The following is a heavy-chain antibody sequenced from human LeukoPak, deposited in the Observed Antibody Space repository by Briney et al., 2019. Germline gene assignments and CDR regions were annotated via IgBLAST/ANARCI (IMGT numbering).Heavy chain of an antibody. CDR1: GFTFDDYA. CDR3: AKVGILTGYWTFDY. Sequence: GGSLRLSCAASGFTFDDYAMHWVRQAPGKGLEWVSLISGDGGSTYYADSVKGRFTISRDNGKNSLYLQMNSLRTEDTALYYCAKVGILTGYWTFDYWGQGTLVTVSS. J-gene: IGHJ4*02. V-gene: IGHV3-43*02. CDR2: ISGDGGST. D-gene: IGHD3-9*01.